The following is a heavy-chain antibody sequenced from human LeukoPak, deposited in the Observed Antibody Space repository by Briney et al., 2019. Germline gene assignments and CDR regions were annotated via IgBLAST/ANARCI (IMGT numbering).Heavy chain of an antibody. CDR1: GGTFSSYA. D-gene: IGHD3-16*01. Sequence: ASVKVSCKASGGTFSSYAISRVRQAPGQGLEWMGIINPSGGSTSYAQKFQGRVTMTRDTSTSTVYMELSSLRSEDTAVYYCARASKGGNWFDPWGQGTLVTVSS. CDR3: ARASKGGNWFDP. J-gene: IGHJ5*02. V-gene: IGHV1-46*01. CDR2: INPSGGST.